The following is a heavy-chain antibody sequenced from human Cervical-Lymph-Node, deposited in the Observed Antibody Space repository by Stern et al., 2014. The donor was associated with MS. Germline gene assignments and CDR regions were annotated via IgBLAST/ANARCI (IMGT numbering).Heavy chain of an antibody. CDR1: GFPFDDYA. J-gene: IGHJ5*02. Sequence: EVQLEESGGGLVQPGRSLTLSCAASGFPFDDYAMHWVRQPPGKGLERVSGITWNSAARGYAAAVKGRFTNSRDNAKNPLYLQMNSLRAEDTAFYYCAKDMMAGHDDFWRGQGFDPWGQGILVTVSS. V-gene: IGHV3-9*01. CDR3: AKDMMAGHDDFWRGQGFDP. CDR2: ITWNSAAR. D-gene: IGHD3-3*01.